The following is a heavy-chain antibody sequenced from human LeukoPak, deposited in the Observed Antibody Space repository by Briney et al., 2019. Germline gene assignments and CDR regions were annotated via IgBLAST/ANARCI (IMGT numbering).Heavy chain of an antibody. D-gene: IGHD3-22*01. CDR1: GYTFSISW. CDR2: IKEDGSEN. CDR3: ARGRADGIVVVIGVFDY. V-gene: IGHV3-7*01. J-gene: IGHJ4*02. Sequence: PGGSLRLSCAASGYTFSISWMTWVRQAPGKGLEWVVNIKEDGSENYYVDSVKGRFTISRDNAKNSLYLQMNSLRAEDTAVYYCARGRADGIVVVIGVFDYWGQGTLVTVSS.